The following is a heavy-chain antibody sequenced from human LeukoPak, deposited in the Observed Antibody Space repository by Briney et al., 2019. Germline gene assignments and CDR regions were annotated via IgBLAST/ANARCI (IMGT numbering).Heavy chain of an antibody. CDR2: ISSSGSTI. CDR3: ARVGIAAALDI. J-gene: IGHJ3*02. CDR1: GFTFSSYE. V-gene: IGHV3-48*03. D-gene: IGHD6-13*01. Sequence: GGSLRLSCAASGFTFSSYEMNWVRQAPGKGLKWVSYISSSGSTIYYADSVKGRFTISRDNAKNSLYLQMNSLRAEDTAVYYCARVGIAAALDIWGQGTMVTVSS.